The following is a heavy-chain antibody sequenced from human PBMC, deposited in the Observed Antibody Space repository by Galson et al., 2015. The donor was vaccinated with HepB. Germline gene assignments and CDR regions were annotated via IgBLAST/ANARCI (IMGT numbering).Heavy chain of an antibody. V-gene: IGHV3-7*01. CDR3: ARVRYGDPWLPLDY. Sequence: SLRLSCAASGFTFSNYWMSWVRQAPGKGLEWVANINRDGSEKYYVDSVKGQLTISRDNAENTLYLQMNSLRAKDTAVYYCARVRYGDPWLPLDYWGQGTLVTVSS. J-gene: IGHJ4*02. D-gene: IGHD4-17*01. CDR2: INRDGSEK. CDR1: GFTFSNYW.